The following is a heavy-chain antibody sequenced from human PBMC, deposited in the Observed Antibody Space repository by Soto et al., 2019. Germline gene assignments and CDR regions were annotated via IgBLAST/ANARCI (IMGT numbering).Heavy chain of an antibody. J-gene: IGHJ5*02. CDR1: GGSISTYY. CDR3: ARSEYCGGDCYFISWFDP. CDR2: IYYSGST. D-gene: IGHD2-21*02. Sequence: PSETLSLTCTVSGGSISTYYWSWIRQPPGKGLEWIGYIYYSGSTNYNPSLKSRVTISVDTSKNQFSLKLSSVTAADTAVYYCARSEYCGGDCYFISWFDPWGQGTLVTVSS. V-gene: IGHV4-59*08.